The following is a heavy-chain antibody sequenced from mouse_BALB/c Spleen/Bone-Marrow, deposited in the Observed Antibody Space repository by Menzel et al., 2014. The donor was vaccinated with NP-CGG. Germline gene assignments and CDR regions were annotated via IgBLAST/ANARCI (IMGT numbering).Heavy chain of an antibody. CDR2: IIPNSGYS. Sequence: VKLVESGAELARPGASVKMSCQASGYTFTRYTMHWEKKRPGQGLEWIGYIIPNSGYSNYSQKFKDKATLTADKSSSTAYMQLSSLTSEDSAVYYCTIRYYAMDYWGQGTSVTVSS. D-gene: IGHD1-1*01. CDR3: TIRYYAMDY. V-gene: IGHV1-4*01. CDR1: GYTFTRYT. J-gene: IGHJ4*01.